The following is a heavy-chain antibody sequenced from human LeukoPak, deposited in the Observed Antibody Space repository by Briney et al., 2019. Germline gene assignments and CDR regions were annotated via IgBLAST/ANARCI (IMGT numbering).Heavy chain of an antibody. CDR3: AKHINVKAVADFQH. Sequence: GASLRLSCAASGFTFSGYAMSWVRRAPGKGLEWVSAISGSGGSTYYADSVKGRFTISRDNSKNTLYLQMNSLRAEDTAVYYCAKHINVKAVADFQHWGQGTLVTVSS. CDR1: GFTFSGYA. D-gene: IGHD6-19*01. V-gene: IGHV3-23*01. J-gene: IGHJ1*01. CDR2: ISGSGGST.